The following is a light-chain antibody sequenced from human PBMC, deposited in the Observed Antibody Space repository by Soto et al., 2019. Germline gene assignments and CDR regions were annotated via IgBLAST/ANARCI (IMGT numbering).Light chain of an antibody. Sequence: DIVMTQSPDSLAVSLGERATINCKSSQNVLNRANNKNYIAWYQQKPGQPPKLLIYWASTRESGVPDRFSGSGSGTAFTLTISSLQAEDVAVYFCQQYFNTPLTFGGGTKVEIK. V-gene: IGKV4-1*01. CDR1: QNVLNRANNKNY. CDR2: WAS. CDR3: QQYFNTPLT. J-gene: IGKJ4*01.